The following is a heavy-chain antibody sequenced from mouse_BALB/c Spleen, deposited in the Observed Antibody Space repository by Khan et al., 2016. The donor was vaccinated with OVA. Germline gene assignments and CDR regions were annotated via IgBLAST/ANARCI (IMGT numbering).Heavy chain of an antibody. Sequence: EVELVESGGGLVQPGGSLKLSCAASGFTFSSYGMSWVRQTPDKRLELVATINSNGGSTYYPDSVKGRFTISRDNAKNTLYLQMSSLKSEDTAMXYMARMARTINWGQGTTLTVSS. J-gene: IGHJ2*01. V-gene: IGHV5-6-3*01. CDR2: INSNGGST. CDR1: GFTFSSYG. CDR3: ARMARTIN.